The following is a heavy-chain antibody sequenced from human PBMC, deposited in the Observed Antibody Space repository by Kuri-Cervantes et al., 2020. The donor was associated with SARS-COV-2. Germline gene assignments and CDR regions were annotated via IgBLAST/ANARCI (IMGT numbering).Heavy chain of an antibody. V-gene: IGHV3-74*01. CDR2: INPDGSYT. J-gene: IGHJ4*02. D-gene: IGHD1-1*01. CDR1: GFTFSGQW. CDR3: VRDGDHWNFDY. Sequence: GESLKISCAASGFTFSGQWIHRVRQAPGKGLVWVSRINPDGSYTNNADTVKGRFTLSRDNAKNMLFLQMNSLRAEDTAVYYCVRDGDHWNFDYWGQGTLVTVSS.